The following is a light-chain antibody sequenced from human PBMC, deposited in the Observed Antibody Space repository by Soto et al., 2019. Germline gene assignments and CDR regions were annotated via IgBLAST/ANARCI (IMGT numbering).Light chain of an antibody. CDR2: DGS. CDR3: QHYKTYSRT. CDR1: QSISSY. V-gene: IGKV1-5*01. J-gene: IGKJ1*01. Sequence: DIQMTQAPASLAASVGDRGTITFRASQSISSYLNWYQQKPGKAPKLLIYDGSSFESGVPSRFSGSGSGTEFTLTISSLQPDDSATYYCQHYKTYSRTFGQGTKVDI.